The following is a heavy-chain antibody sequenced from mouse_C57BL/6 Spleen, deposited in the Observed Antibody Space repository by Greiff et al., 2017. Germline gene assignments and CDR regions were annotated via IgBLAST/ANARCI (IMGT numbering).Heavy chain of an antibody. CDR1: GYTFTDYN. CDR3: ARGDYYGSSRGAMDY. V-gene: IGHV1-22*01. J-gene: IGHJ4*01. Sequence: EVKLVESGPELVKPGASVKMSCKASGYTFTDYNMHWVKQSHGKSLEWIGYINPNNGGTSYNQKFKGKATLTVNKSSSTAYMELRSLTSEDSAVYYCARGDYYGSSRGAMDYWGQGTSVTVSS. CDR2: INPNNGGT. D-gene: IGHD1-1*01.